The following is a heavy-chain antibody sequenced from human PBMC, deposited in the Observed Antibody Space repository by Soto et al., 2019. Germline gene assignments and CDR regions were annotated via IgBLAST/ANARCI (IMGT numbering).Heavy chain of an antibody. CDR1: GGSISSYY. J-gene: IGHJ6*04. D-gene: IGHD3-3*01. Sequence: SETLSLTCTFSGGSISSYYSSWIRQPPGKGLEWIGYIYYSGSTNYNPSLKSRVTISVDTSKNQFSLKLSSVTAADTAVYYCVGRPSLLRFLEWSIIGTESDYYYGMDVWGKGTTVTVSS. V-gene: IGHV4-59*01. CDR2: IYYSGST. CDR3: VGRPSLLRFLEWSIIGTESDYYYGMDV.